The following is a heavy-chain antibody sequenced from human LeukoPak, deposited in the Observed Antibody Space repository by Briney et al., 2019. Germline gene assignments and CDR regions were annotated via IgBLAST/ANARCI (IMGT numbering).Heavy chain of an antibody. J-gene: IGHJ6*02. V-gene: IGHV3-53*01. CDR3: AREDGSGSYPGYYYGMDV. CDR1: GFTVSSNY. D-gene: IGHD3-10*01. Sequence: GGSLRLSCAASGFTVSSNYMNWVRQAPGKGLEWVSLIYTGGNTFYADSVKGRFTISRDISKNTLYLQMNSLRAEDTAVYYCAREDGSGSYPGYYYGMDVWGQGTTVTVSS. CDR2: IYTGGNT.